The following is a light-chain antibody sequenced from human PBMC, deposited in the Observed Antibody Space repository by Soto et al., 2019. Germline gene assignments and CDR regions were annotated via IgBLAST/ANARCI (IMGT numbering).Light chain of an antibody. CDR2: KDS. Sequence: SYELTQPPSVSVSPGQTARITCCGDALPKQYAYWYQQKPGQAPVLVIYKDSEMPSGIPERFSGSSSGTTVTLTISGVQAEDEADYYCQSADSSGTYVVFGGGTKLTVL. CDR3: QSADSSGTYVV. V-gene: IGLV3-25*03. J-gene: IGLJ2*01. CDR1: ALPKQY.